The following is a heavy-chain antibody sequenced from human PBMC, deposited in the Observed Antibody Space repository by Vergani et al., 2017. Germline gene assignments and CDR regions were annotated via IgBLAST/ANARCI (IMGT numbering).Heavy chain of an antibody. J-gene: IGHJ5*02. D-gene: IGHD1-26*01. CDR1: GYTFTGYY. CDR2: INPNSGGT. CDR3: ARANGQWELENWFDP. Sequence: QVQLVQSGAEVKKPGASVKVSCKASGYTFTGYYMHWVRQAPGQGLEWMGWINPNSGGTNYAQKFQGRVTMTRDTSISTAYMELSRLRSDDTAVSYCARANGQWELENWFDPWGQGTLVTVSS. V-gene: IGHV1-2*02.